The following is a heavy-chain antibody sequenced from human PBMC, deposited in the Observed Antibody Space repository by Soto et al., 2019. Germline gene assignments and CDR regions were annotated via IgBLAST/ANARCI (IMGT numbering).Heavy chain of an antibody. J-gene: IGHJ4*02. CDR1: GGSISSSSYY. Sequence: SETLSLTCTVSGGSISSSSYYWGWIRQPPGKGLEWIGSIYYSGSTYYNPSLKSRVTISVDTSKNQFSLKLSSVTAADTAVYYCARDGGWGGYRLSPYYFDYWGQGTLVTVSS. CDR3: ARDGGWGGYRLSPYYFDY. D-gene: IGHD3-16*02. V-gene: IGHV4-39*02. CDR2: IYYSGST.